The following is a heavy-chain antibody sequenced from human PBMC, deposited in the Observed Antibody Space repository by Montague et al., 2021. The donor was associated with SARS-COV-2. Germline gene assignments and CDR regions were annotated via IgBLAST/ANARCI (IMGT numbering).Heavy chain of an antibody. CDR2: ISYTGST. V-gene: IGHV4-59*04. J-gene: IGHJ4*02. CDR1: GFTFSSYS. D-gene: IGHD4-11*01. CDR3: ARSGDPGTTVTYLY. Sequence: LRLSCAATGFTFSSYSMNWVRQAPGKGLEWIGSISYTGSTYHNPSLKSRVTMSVDTSKNQFSLKLNSVTAADTAVYYCARSGDPGTTVTYLYWGQGTLVTVSS.